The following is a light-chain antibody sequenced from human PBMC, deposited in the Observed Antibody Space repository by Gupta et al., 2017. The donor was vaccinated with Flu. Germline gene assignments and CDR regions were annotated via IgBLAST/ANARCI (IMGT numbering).Light chain of an antibody. CDR3: QQDDSTPRT. Sequence: PSTLSASVGERATISCRASQSVSSFLGWYQQKPGQAPRLLIYGASTRATGIPARFSGSGSGTEFTLTISRLQPEDFAIYYCQQDDSTPRTFGRGTTVEIK. CDR1: QSVSSF. V-gene: IGKV3-15*01. CDR2: GAS. J-gene: IGKJ4*02.